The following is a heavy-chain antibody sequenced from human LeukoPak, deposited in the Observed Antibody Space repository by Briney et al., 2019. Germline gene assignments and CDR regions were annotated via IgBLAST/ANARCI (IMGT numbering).Heavy chain of an antibody. V-gene: IGHV1-18*01. CDR1: GYTFTCYG. CDR2: ISGYNGNT. CDR3: ARGGLYGGSPDY. Sequence: ASVKVSCKASGYTFTCYGISWVRQAPGQGLEWMAWISGYNGNTNYAQKLQGRVTMTTDTSTSTAYMELMSLRSDDTAVYYCARGGLYGGSPDYWGQGTLVIVSS. D-gene: IGHD1-26*01. J-gene: IGHJ4*02.